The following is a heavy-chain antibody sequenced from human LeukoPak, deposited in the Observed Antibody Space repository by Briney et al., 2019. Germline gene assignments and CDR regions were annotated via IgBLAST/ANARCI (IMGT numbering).Heavy chain of an antibody. CDR1: GFTFSSYG. V-gene: IGHV3-30*02. D-gene: IGHD6-13*01. J-gene: IGHJ4*02. CDR2: IRYDGSNK. CDR3: AKDRPIAAAWEDY. Sequence: GGSLRLSCAASGFTFSSYGMHWVRQAPGKGLEWVAFIRYDGSNKYYADSVKGRFTISRDNSKNTLYLQMNSLRAEDTAVYCCAKDRPIAAAWEDYWGQGTLVTVSS.